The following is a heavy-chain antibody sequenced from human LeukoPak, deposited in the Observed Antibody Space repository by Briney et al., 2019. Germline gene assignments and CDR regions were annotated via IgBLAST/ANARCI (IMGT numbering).Heavy chain of an antibody. CDR3: ARDKEPYADYFFDY. D-gene: IGHD4-17*01. J-gene: IGHJ4*02. Sequence: GGSLRLSCAAPGVTFSSYAIHSVRQAPGKGLEWVAVISYDGNDIYYADSVKGRFTISRDNSKNTLYLHMNSLRAEDTAVYYCARDKEPYADYFFDYCGQGTLVTVSS. CDR2: ISYDGNDI. CDR1: GVTFSSYA. V-gene: IGHV3-30-3*01.